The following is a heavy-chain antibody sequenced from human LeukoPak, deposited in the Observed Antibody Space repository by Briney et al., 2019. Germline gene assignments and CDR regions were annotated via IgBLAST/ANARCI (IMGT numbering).Heavy chain of an antibody. CDR2: IRSKAYGGTT. CDR3: TRERAYYYDSSGQGLPDY. V-gene: IGHV3-49*04. J-gene: IGHJ4*02. CDR1: GSTFSNYW. Sequence: GGSLRLSCAASGSTFSNYWMTWVRQAPGKGLEWVGFIRSKAYGGTTEYAASVKGRFTISRDDSKSIAYLQMNSLKTEDTAVYYCTRERAYYYDSSGQGLPDYWGQGTLVTVSS. D-gene: IGHD3-22*01.